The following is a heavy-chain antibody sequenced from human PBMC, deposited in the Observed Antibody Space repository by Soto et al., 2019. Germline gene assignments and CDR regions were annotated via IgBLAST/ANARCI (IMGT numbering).Heavy chain of an antibody. D-gene: IGHD3-22*01. CDR1: GYTFTSYA. Sequence: QVQLVQSGAEVKKPGASVQVSCKASGYTFTSYAMHWVRQAPGQRLEWMGWINAGNGNTKYSQKFQGRVTITRDTSASTAYMERSSLRSEDTAVYYCARSSGYYSVDYWGQGTLVTVSS. J-gene: IGHJ4*02. CDR3: ARSSGYYSVDY. CDR2: INAGNGNT. V-gene: IGHV1-3*01.